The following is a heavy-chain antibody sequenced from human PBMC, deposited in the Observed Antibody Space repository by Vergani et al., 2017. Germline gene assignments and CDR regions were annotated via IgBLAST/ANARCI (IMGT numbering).Heavy chain of an antibody. V-gene: IGHV3-21*01. CDR1: GFTFSSYS. CDR3: AVLGYCSSTSCYRHGMDV. CDR2: ISSSSSYI. D-gene: IGHD2-2*01. J-gene: IGHJ6*02. Sequence: EVQLVESGGGLVKPGGSLRLSCAASGFTFSSYSMNWVRQAPGKGLEWVSSISSSSSYIYYADSVKGRFTISRDNAKNSLYLQMNSLRAEDTAVYYCAVLGYCSSTSCYRHGMDVWGQGTTVTVSS.